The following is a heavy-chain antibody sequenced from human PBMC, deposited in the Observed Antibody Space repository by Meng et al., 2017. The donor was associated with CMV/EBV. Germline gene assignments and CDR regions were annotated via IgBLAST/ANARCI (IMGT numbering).Heavy chain of an antibody. Sequence: KVSCKASGGTFSSYAISWVRQAPGQGLEWMGGIIPILGIANYAQKFQGRVTITADKSTSTAYMELSSLRSEDTAVYYCARDAIVVVPAATPEHRPGYYYYGMDVWGQGTTVTVSS. V-gene: IGHV1-69*10. CDR2: IIPILGIA. J-gene: IGHJ6*02. CDR3: ARDAIVVVPAATPEHRPGYYYYGMDV. CDR1: GGTFSSYA. D-gene: IGHD2-2*01.